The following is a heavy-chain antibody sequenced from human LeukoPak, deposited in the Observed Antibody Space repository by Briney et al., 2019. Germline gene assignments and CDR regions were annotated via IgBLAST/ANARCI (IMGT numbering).Heavy chain of an antibody. V-gene: IGHV3-48*01. CDR3: ARARRIAAAGTIDY. Sequence: PGGSLRLSCAASGFTFSSYSMNWVRQAPGKGLEWVSYISSSSSTIYYADSVKGRFTISRDNAKNSLYLQMNSLRAEDTAVYYCARARRIAAAGTIDYWGQGTLVTVSS. D-gene: IGHD6-13*01. CDR1: GFTFSSYS. CDR2: ISSSSSTI. J-gene: IGHJ4*02.